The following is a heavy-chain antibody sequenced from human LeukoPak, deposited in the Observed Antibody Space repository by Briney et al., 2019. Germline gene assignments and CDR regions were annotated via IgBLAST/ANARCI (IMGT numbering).Heavy chain of an antibody. CDR3: ARVITTFAFDY. CDR2: IYYSGST. J-gene: IGHJ4*02. D-gene: IGHD3-22*01. Sequence: PSETLSLTCTVSGGSISSSSYYWGWTRQPPGKGLEWIGSIYYSGSTYYTPSLKSRVTISVDTSKNQFSLKLSSVTAADTAVYYCARVITTFAFDYWGQGTLVTVSS. V-gene: IGHV4-39*07. CDR1: GGSISSSSYY.